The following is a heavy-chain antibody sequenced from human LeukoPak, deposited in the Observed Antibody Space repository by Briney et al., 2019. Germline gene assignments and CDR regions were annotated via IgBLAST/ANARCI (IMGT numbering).Heavy chain of an antibody. J-gene: IGHJ6*02. V-gene: IGHV3-23*01. Sequence: GGSLRLSCAASGFTFSSYAMSWVRRAPGKGLEWVSAISGSGGSTYYADSVKGQFTISRDNSKNTLYLQMNTLRVEDTAVYYCTRDLMDYDVSTGLHHYYMDVWGQGTTVTVSS. CDR1: GFTFSSYA. CDR2: ISGSGGST. CDR3: TRDLMDYDVSTGLHHYYMDV. D-gene: IGHD3-9*01.